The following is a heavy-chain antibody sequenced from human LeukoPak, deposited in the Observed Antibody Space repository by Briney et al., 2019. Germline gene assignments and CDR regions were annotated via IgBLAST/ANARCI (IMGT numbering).Heavy chain of an antibody. CDR1: GFTLNGYW. CDR2: INSDGSTT. Sequence: PGGSLRLSCAAPGFTLNGYWMHWVRQAPGKGLVWVSRINSDGSTTSYADSVKGRFTISRDNSKNTLYLQMNSLRAEDTALYYCAKDRGQQLAFDYWGQGTLVTVSS. D-gene: IGHD6-13*01. V-gene: IGHV3-74*01. CDR3: AKDRGQQLAFDY. J-gene: IGHJ4*02.